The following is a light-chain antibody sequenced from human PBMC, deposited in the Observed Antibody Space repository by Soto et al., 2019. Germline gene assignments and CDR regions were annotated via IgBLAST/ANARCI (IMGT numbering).Light chain of an antibody. V-gene: IGLV2-14*01. Sequence: QSALTQPASVSGSPGPSITISCTGTTNDIGNYNYVSWYQQHPGTAPKLLIYEVSNRPSGVSNRFSGSKSGNTASLTISGLQAEDDADYYCSSYTSGSTLYVFGTGTKGTVL. CDR3: SSYTSGSTLYV. CDR2: EVS. J-gene: IGLJ1*01. CDR1: TNDIGNYNY.